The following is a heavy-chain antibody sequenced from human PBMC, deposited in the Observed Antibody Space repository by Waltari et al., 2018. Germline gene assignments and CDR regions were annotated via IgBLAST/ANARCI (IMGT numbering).Heavy chain of an antibody. V-gene: IGHV4-38-2*01. D-gene: IGHD1-7*01. Sequence: QVQLRESGPGLVKPSETLSLTCVISGDSLSSNLFWCWIRQSPEQGLEWIGNIYYSGVTYYSPVLKSRVFISIDTPRRQFSLKLTSVTAADTAVYYCARVLTTGTVAFDIWGQGTLVTVSS. CDR1: GDSLSSNLF. CDR2: IYYSGVT. J-gene: IGHJ3*02. CDR3: ARVLTTGTVAFDI.